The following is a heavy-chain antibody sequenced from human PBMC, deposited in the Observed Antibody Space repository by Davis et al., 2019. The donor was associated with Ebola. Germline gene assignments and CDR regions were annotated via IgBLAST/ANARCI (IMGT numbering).Heavy chain of an antibody. CDR1: GFTFSSYS. D-gene: IGHD3-10*01. Sequence: PGGSLRLSCAASGFTFSSYSMNWVRQAPRKGLEWVSAISPSGGSTYYADSVKGRLTISRDNSMTTLYLQMNSLRAEDTAVYFCAKRGEEYSYYGMDVWGQGTTVTVSS. V-gene: IGHV3-23*01. CDR2: ISPSGGST. J-gene: IGHJ6*02. CDR3: AKRGEEYSYYGMDV.